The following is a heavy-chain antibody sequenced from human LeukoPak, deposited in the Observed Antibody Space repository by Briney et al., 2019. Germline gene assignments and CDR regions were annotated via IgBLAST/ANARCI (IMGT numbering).Heavy chain of an antibody. J-gene: IGHJ4*02. CDR1: GVSINSYY. CDR2: IYYSGST. Sequence: PSETLSLTCTVSGVSINSYYWSWIRQPPGKGLEWIGYIYYSGSTNYNPSLKSRVTISVDTSKNQFSLKLSSVTAADTAVYYCARGLRTSFDYWGQGTLVTVSS. V-gene: IGHV4-59*08. CDR3: ARGLRTSFDY.